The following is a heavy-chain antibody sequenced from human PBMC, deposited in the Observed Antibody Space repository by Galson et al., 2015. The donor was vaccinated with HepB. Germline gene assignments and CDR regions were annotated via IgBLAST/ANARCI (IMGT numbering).Heavy chain of an antibody. Sequence: QSGAEVKKPGESLRISCKGSGYIFSKYWINWVRQMPGKGLEWMGRIDPSDSYTNYSPSFEGHVTMSVDTSISNAYLQWNSLKASDTALYYCAKPQSGQPGDWFDTWGQGTLVGVSS. V-gene: IGHV5-10-1*01. D-gene: IGHD3-3*01. CDR1: GYIFSKYW. CDR3: AKPQSGQPGDWFDT. CDR2: IDPSDSYT. J-gene: IGHJ5*02.